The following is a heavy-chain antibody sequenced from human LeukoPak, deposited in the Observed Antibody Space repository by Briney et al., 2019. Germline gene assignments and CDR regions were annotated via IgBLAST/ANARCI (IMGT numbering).Heavy chain of an antibody. Sequence: SQTLSLTCTVSGGSISSGGYYWSWIRQPPGKGLEWIGYIYHSGSTYYNPSLKSRVTISVDRSKNQFSLKLSSVTAADTAVYYCARASAAAGIAAGLFDYWGQGTLVTVSS. D-gene: IGHD6-13*01. CDR1: GGSISSGGYY. CDR3: ARASAAAGIAAGLFDY. CDR2: IYHSGST. V-gene: IGHV4-30-2*01. J-gene: IGHJ4*02.